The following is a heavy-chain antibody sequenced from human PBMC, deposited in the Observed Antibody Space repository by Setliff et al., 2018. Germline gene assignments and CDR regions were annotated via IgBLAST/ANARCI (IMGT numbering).Heavy chain of an antibody. CDR2: INPSGGLT. CDR3: AREGVDARSSTDYRYYMDV. CDR1: GYTLTNYY. V-gene: IGHV1-46*01. J-gene: IGHJ6*03. D-gene: IGHD2-8*01. Sequence: GASVKVSCKASGYTLTNYYIHWVRQAPGQGLEWMGIINPSGGLTRYAQKFQGRVTMTRDTSTSTVYMEVISLRSEDTAVYYCAREGVDARSSTDYRYYMDVWGKGTTVTVSS.